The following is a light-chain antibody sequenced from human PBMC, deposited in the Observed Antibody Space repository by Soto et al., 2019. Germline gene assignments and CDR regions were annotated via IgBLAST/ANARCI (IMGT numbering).Light chain of an antibody. J-gene: IGKJ4*01. Sequence: EIVLTQSPATLSLSPGERATLSCRASQSVSSYLAWYQQKPGQAPRLLIYDASNRATGIPARFSGSGSGTDFTLTISSLEPEDFAVYYCQQRSNWPPLFGGGPKV. CDR3: QQRSNWPPL. CDR1: QSVSSY. CDR2: DAS. V-gene: IGKV3-11*01.